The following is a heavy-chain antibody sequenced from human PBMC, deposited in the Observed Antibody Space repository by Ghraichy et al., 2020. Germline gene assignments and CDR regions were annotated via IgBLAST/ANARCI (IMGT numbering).Heavy chain of an antibody. Sequence: LTCAASGFTFSSYSMNWVRQAPGKGLEWVSSISSSSSYIYYADSVKGRFTISRDNAKNSLYLQMNSLRAEDTAVYYCARELGIRGYYYGMDVWGQGTTVTVSS. CDR1: GFTFSSYS. CDR3: ARELGIRGYYYGMDV. CDR2: ISSSSSYI. J-gene: IGHJ6*02. D-gene: IGHD7-27*01. V-gene: IGHV3-21*01.